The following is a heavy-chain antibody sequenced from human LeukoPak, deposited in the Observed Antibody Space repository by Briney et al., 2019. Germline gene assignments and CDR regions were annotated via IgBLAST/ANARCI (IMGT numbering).Heavy chain of an antibody. CDR2: ISWNSGSI. Sequence: GGSLRLSCAASGFTFDDYAMHWVRQAPGKGLEWVSGISWNSGSIGYADSVKGRFTISRDNAKNSLYLQMNSLRAEDAALYYCAKAVNYYYDSSGYSGGGFDYWGQGTLVTVSS. CDR1: GFTFDDYA. J-gene: IGHJ4*02. CDR3: AKAVNYYYDSSGYSGGGFDY. V-gene: IGHV3-9*01. D-gene: IGHD3-22*01.